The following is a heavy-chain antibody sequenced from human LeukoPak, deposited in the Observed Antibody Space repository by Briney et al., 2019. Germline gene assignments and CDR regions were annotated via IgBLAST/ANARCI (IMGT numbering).Heavy chain of an antibody. CDR3: ARRWFDP. V-gene: IGHV3-7*01. Sequence: GGSLRLSCEASGFTFSTYWMTWVRQAPGKGLEWVANIKEDGSERYYVDSVKGRFTISRDNAKNSLYLQMNSLRAEDTAVYYCARRWFDPWGQGTLVTVSS. J-gene: IGHJ5*02. CDR1: GFTFSTYW. CDR2: IKEDGSER.